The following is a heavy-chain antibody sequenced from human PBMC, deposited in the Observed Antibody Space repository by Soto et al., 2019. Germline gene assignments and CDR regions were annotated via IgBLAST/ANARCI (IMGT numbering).Heavy chain of an antibody. CDR3: ARHEDYGAYGAFDI. D-gene: IGHD4-17*01. Sequence: QLQLQESGPGLVKPSETLSLTCTVSGGSISSSSYYWGWIRQPPGKGLEWIGSIYYSGSTYYNPSLKSRVTISVDTSKNQFSLKLSSVTAADTAVYYCARHEDYGAYGAFDIWGQGTMVTVSS. CDR1: GGSISSSSYY. CDR2: IYYSGST. V-gene: IGHV4-39*01. J-gene: IGHJ3*02.